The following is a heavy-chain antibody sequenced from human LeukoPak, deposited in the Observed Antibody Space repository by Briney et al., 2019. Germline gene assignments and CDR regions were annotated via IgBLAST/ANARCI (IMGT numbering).Heavy chain of an antibody. Sequence: GGSLRLSCATSGFTFNTYGMHWVRQAPGKGLEWVTFIRSDGSNVYYADFVKGRFTISRVNSKNTLYLQMSSLRPEDTAVYFCAKDGERTSVAGTYMDVWGKGTTVTIPS. J-gene: IGHJ6*03. CDR2: IRSDGSNV. V-gene: IGHV3-30*02. D-gene: IGHD6-19*01. CDR3: AKDGERTSVAGTYMDV. CDR1: GFTFNTYG.